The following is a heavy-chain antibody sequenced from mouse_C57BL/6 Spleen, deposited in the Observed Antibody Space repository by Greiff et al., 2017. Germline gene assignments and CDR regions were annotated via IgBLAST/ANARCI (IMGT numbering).Heavy chain of an antibody. J-gene: IGHJ3*01. CDR3: ESPIYYDYDGGFAY. CDR2: IYPYNGVS. D-gene: IGHD2-4*01. CDR1: GYSFTGYY. Sequence: EVKLQESGPVLAKPGASVKISCKASGYSFTGYYMHWVKQSHGNILDWIGYIYPYNGVSSYNQKFKGKAKLTVDKSSSTAYMELRSLTSEDSAVYSCESPIYYDYDGGFAYWRQGTLVTVSA. V-gene: IGHV1-31*01.